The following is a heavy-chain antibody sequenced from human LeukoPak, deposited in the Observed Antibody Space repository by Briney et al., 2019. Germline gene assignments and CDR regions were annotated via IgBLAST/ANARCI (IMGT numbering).Heavy chain of an antibody. V-gene: IGHV4-39*01. D-gene: IGHD3-22*01. Sequence: SETLSLTCTVSGGSISSSSYYWGWIRQPPGKGLEWIGSIYYSGNTYYNPSLKSRVTISVDTSKNQFSLKLSSVTAADTAVYYCARTPRPVIVVDDYYMDVWGKGTTVTVSS. J-gene: IGHJ6*03. CDR3: ARTPRPVIVVDDYYMDV. CDR2: IYYSGNT. CDR1: GGSISSSSYY.